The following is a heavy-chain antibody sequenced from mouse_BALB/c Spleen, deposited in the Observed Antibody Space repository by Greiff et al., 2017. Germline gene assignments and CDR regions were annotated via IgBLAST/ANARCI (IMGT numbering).Heavy chain of an antibody. CDR2: INPYNDGT. Sequence: LVESGPELVKPGASVKMSCKASGYTFTSYVMHWVKQKPGQGLEWIGYINPYNDGTKYNEKFKGKATLTSDKSSSTAYMELSSLTSEDSAVYYCAGSTMITPLAYWGQGTLVTVSA. CDR1: GYTFTSYV. D-gene: IGHD2-4*01. CDR3: AGSTMITPLAY. J-gene: IGHJ3*01. V-gene: IGHV1-14*01.